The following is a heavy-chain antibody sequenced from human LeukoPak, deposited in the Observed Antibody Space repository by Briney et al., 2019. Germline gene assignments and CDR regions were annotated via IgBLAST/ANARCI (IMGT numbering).Heavy chain of an antibody. CDR1: GFTFSDYY. J-gene: IGHJ6*02. CDR3: ARAPHYSNYGPYYYGMDV. V-gene: IGHV3-11*06. D-gene: IGHD4-11*01. Sequence: GGSLRLSCAASGFTFSDYYMSWIRQAPGKGLEWVSYISISSSYTNYADSVKGRFTISRDNAKNSLYLRMNSLRAEDTAVYYCARAPHYSNYGPYYYGMDVWGQGTTVTVSS. CDR2: ISISSSYT.